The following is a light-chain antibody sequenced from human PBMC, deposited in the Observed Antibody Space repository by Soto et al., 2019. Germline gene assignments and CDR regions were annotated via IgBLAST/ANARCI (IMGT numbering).Light chain of an antibody. J-gene: IGLJ1*01. CDR3: GSYSSTTTREV. CDR1: SSDVGGYDF. CDR2: EVT. Sequence: QSLLAQPASLSGSPGQSITISCTGASSDVGGYDFVSWYQHHPGTPPKLIIYEVTHRPSGVSHRFSGSKSASTASLTISGLQVEDEADYFCGSYSSTTTREVFGTGTKVTAL. V-gene: IGLV2-14*01.